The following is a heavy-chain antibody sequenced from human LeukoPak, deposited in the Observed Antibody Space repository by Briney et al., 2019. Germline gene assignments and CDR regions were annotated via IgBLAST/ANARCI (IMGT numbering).Heavy chain of an antibody. V-gene: IGHV3-11*01. CDR1: GFTFSDYY. D-gene: IGHD3-10*01. CDR2: ISSSGSTI. J-gene: IGHJ5*02. CDR3: ARELAYYYGSGSYNWFDP. Sequence: PGGSLRLSCAASGFTFSDYYMSWIRQAPGKGLEWVSYISSSGSTIYYADSVEGRFTISRDNAKNSLYLQMNSLRAEDTAVYYCARELAYYYGSGSYNWFDPWGQGTLVTVSS.